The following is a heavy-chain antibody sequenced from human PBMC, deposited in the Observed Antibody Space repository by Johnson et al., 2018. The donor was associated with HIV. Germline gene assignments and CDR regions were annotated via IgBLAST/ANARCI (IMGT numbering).Heavy chain of an antibody. CDR2: ISYDGSNK. J-gene: IGHJ3*02. CDR1: GFTFSSYG. Sequence: VQLVESGGGVVQPGTSLRLSCAASGFTFSSYGMHWVRQAPGKGLEWVAVISYDGSNKYYADSVKGRFTISRDNSKNTLYLQMNSLRAEDTAVYYCANFGDDSRKDRPETHDAFDIWGQGTMVTVSS. CDR3: ANFGDDSRKDRPETHDAFDI. V-gene: IGHV3-30*18. D-gene: IGHD3-22*01.